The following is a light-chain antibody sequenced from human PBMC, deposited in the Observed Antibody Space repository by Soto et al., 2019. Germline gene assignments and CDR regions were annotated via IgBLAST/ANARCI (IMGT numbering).Light chain of an antibody. J-gene: IGLJ2*01. Sequence: QSVLTQPPSVSGAPGQRVTISCTGCSSNIGAGYDVHWYQQLPGTAPKLLIYGNSNRPSGVPDRFSGSKSGTSASLAITGLQAEDEADYCCQSYDSSLSAVVFGGGTKLTVL. CDR1: SSNIGAGYD. CDR2: GNS. CDR3: QSYDSSLSAVV. V-gene: IGLV1-40*01.